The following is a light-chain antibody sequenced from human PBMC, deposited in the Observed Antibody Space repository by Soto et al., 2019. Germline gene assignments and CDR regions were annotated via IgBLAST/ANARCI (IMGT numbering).Light chain of an antibody. V-gene: IGKV3-20*01. Sequence: EILLTQYTGTLSLSPGERATLSCRASQSVSSSYLAWYQQTPGQAPRLLIYDTSYRAAGVPDRFSGSGSGTGFTLTISILEPEDFAVYYCQQYDTSPWTFGQGTKVDIK. CDR1: QSVSSSY. CDR3: QQYDTSPWT. J-gene: IGKJ1*01. CDR2: DTS.